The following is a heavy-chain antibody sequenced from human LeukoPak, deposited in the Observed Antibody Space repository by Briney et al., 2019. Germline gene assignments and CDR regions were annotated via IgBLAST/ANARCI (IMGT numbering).Heavy chain of an antibody. CDR1: GFTFSDYY. D-gene: IGHD4-11*01. Sequence: GRSLRLSCAASGFTFSDYYMSWIRQAPGKGLEWVSYISSSGSTIYYADSVKGRFTISRDNAKNSLYLQMNSLRAEDTAVYYCARCVDDYSNFYYYYYGMDVWGQGTTVTVSS. CDR2: ISSSGSTI. V-gene: IGHV3-11*01. J-gene: IGHJ6*02. CDR3: ARCVDDYSNFYYYYYGMDV.